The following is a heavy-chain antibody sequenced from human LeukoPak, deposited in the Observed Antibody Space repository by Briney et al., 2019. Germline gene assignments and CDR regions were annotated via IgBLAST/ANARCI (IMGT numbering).Heavy chain of an antibody. CDR2: IYYSGST. CDR1: GGSISSYY. J-gene: IGHJ6*03. V-gene: IGHV4-59*01. CDR3: ARDSARAPYMDV. D-gene: IGHD3-10*01. Sequence: PSETLSLTCTVSGGSISSYYWSWIRQPPGKGLEWIGYIYYSGSTNYNPSLKSRVIISVDTSKNQFSLKLSSVTAADTAVYYCARDSARAPYMDVWGKGTTVTVSS.